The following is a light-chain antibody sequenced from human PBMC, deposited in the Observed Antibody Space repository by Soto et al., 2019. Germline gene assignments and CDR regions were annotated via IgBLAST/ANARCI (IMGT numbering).Light chain of an antibody. CDR1: QIVSSSY. CDR3: QKRSNWHWT. CDR2: DAS. Sequence: TQSPGTLSLSPGESATLSCRASQIVSSSYVAWYQQKPGQAPRLLTYDASRRASGIPARFSGSGSGTDFTLTIRSIEPEEFAVYYCQKRSNWHWTCGQGNKVAIK. J-gene: IGKJ1*01. V-gene: IGKV3D-20*02.